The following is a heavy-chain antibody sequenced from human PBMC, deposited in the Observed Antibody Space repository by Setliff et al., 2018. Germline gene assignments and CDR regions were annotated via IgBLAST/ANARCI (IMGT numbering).Heavy chain of an antibody. D-gene: IGHD6-13*01. Sequence: GGSLRLSCAASGFTFSSDPMNWVRQAPGKGLEWVSGIGGRGISTYYADSVKGRFIISRDNVKNSLFLQMNSLRAEDTAVYYCVRDLLRSSSWRPDVFDVWGQGTMVTVSS. CDR2: IGGRGIST. J-gene: IGHJ3*01. CDR3: VRDLLRSSSWRPDVFDV. V-gene: IGHV3-23*01. CDR1: GFTFSSDP.